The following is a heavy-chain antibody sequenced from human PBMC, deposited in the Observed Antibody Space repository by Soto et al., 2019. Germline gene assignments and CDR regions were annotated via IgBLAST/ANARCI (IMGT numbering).Heavy chain of an antibody. CDR1: GGSFIGYY. J-gene: IGHJ4*02. CDR3: ATSGGYCSGGSCYVPFDY. Sequence: PSETLSLTAAVYGGSFIGYYWSWIRQPPGKGLEWIGEINHSGSTNYNPSLKSRVTISVDTSKNQFSLKLSSVTAADTAVYYCATSGGYCSGGSCYVPFDYWGQGTLVTVSS. D-gene: IGHD2-15*01. V-gene: IGHV4-34*01. CDR2: INHSGST.